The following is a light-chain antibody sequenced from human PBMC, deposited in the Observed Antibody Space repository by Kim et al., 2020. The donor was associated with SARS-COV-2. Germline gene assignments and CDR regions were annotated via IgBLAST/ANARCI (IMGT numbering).Light chain of an antibody. Sequence: VSPGQTASITCSGDKLGDKYATWYQQKPGQSPVVVIFRDNRRPSGIPERFSGSNSGNTATLTISGTQAMDEADYYCQAWDSSIYVFGTGTKVTVL. CDR1: KLGDKY. CDR3: QAWDSSIYV. CDR2: RDN. J-gene: IGLJ1*01. V-gene: IGLV3-1*01.